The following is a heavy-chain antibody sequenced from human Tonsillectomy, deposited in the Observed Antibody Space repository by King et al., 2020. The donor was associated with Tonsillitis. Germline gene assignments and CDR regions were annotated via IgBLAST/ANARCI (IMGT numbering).Heavy chain of an antibody. V-gene: IGHV3-15*01. CDR3: TYPTYDQSSDL. D-gene: IGHD3-22*01. CDR2: IKTKNGAAAT. Sequence: VQLVESGGGLVKPGGSLRLSCAGSGVTLSNVWMNWVRQAPGKGLEWSGQIKTKNGAAATDLAASVKGRFVISRDDSQNRVYLQMSSLRIEDTALYYCTYPTYDQSSDLWGRGTLVTVSS. J-gene: IGHJ2*01. CDR1: GVTLSNVW.